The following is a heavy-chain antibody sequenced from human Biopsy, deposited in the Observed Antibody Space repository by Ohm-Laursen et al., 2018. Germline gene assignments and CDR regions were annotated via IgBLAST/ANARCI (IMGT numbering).Heavy chain of an antibody. V-gene: IGHV1-2*02. D-gene: IGHD3-16*01. CDR3: VRSRAGGATWGMDV. CDR2: INPDNGGT. J-gene: IGHJ6*02. Sequence: PSVKVSCKASSYTFTAYNIHWMRRAPGQGLEWMGWINPDNGGTIHAQKFQGRVTVTRDTSISTAYVEVTSLRSDDTAVYYCVRSRAGGATWGMDVWGQGTTVTVSS. CDR1: SYTFTAYN.